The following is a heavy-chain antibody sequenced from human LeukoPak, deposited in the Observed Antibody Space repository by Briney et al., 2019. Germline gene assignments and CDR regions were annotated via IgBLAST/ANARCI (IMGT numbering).Heavy chain of an antibody. CDR3: ARDQYASSGWGNYQR. V-gene: IGHV4-59*01. CDR1: GDPTRNYY. CDR2: ISDYGST. J-gene: IGHJ1*01. Sequence: PSETLSLTCSVSGDPTRNYYWSWIRQPPGKGLEWIGYISDYGSTNYNPSLNSRVTISVDTSKSQVSLRLSSVNAADTAVYYCARDQYASSGWGNYQRWGQGTLVIVSS. D-gene: IGHD3-22*01.